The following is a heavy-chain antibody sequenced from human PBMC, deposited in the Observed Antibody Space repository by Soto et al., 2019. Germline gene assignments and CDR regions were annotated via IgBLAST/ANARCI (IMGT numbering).Heavy chain of an antibody. CDR1: GFTFSSYG. J-gene: IGHJ4*02. CDR3: ARVGYSYGSDY. CDR2: ISYDGSNK. D-gene: IGHD5-18*01. V-gene: IGHV3-30*03. Sequence: PGGSLRLSCAASGFTFSSYGMHWVRQAPGKGLEWVAVISYDGSNKYYADSVKGRFTISRDNSKNTLYLQMNSLRSEDTAVYYCARVGYSYGSDYWGQGTLVTVSS.